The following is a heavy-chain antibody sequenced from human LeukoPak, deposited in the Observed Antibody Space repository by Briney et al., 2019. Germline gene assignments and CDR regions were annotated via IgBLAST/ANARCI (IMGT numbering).Heavy chain of an antibody. J-gene: IGHJ4*02. CDR3: TKAEQWPPTY. Sequence: GGSLRLSCAASGFTFSSYWMQWVRQAPGKGLVWVSRINSDGSSTGYADSVEGRFTISRDNAKNTLYLQMNSLRADDTAVYYCTKAEQWPPTYWGQGTLVTVSS. CDR2: INSDGSST. CDR1: GFTFSSYW. D-gene: IGHD6-19*01. V-gene: IGHV3-74*01.